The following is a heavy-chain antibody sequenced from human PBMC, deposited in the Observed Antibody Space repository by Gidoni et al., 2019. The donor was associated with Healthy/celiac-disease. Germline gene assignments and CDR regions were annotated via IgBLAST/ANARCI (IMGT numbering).Heavy chain of an antibody. CDR1: GGTFSSYA. Sequence: QVQLVQSGAEVKKPGSSVKVSCKASGGTFSSYAISWVRQAPGQGLEWMGRIIPILGIANYAQKFQGRVTITADKSTSTAYMELSSLRSEDTAVYYCARRGSGTPTTMGYYYYMDVWGKGTTVTVSS. CDR2: IIPILGIA. CDR3: ARRGSGTPTTMGYYYYMDV. J-gene: IGHJ6*03. D-gene: IGHD1-7*01. V-gene: IGHV1-69*04.